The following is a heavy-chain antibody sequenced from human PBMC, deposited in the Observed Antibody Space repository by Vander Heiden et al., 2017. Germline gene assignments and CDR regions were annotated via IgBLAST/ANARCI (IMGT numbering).Heavy chain of an antibody. D-gene: IGHD3-22*01. CDR2: ISSSSSYI. Sequence: EVQLVESGGRLVKPGGSLRLSCAASGVTLRRYSMNWVRQAPGKGLEWVSSISSSSSYIYYADSVKGRFTISRDNAKNSLYLQMNSLRAEDTAVYYCARDGAVVMRSYYYYGMDVWDQGTTVTVSS. CDR3: ARDGAVVMRSYYYYGMDV. V-gene: IGHV3-21*01. CDR1: GVTLRRYS. J-gene: IGHJ6*02.